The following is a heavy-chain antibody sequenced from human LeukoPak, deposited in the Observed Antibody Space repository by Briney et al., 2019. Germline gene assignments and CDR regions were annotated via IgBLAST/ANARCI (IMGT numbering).Heavy chain of an antibody. CDR3: ARSPGSNRDLDY. CDR1: GFIFSSYM. V-gene: IGHV3-21*01. Sequence: GVSLRLSCAASGFIFSSYMMNWVRQAPGKGLEWVSSISSSSTYIYYADSVKGRFTISRDNAKNSLYLQMNSLRAEDTAVYYCARSPGSNRDLDYWGQGTLVTVSS. CDR2: ISSSSTYI. J-gene: IGHJ4*02. D-gene: IGHD1-14*01.